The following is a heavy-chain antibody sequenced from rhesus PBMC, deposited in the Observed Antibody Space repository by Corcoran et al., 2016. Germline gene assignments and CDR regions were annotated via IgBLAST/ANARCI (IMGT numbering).Heavy chain of an antibody. CDR2: RSYDGSKK. J-gene: IGHJ4*01. Sequence: EVQLVESGGGLVQPGGSLRLSFAASGFTFSSYDMHWVRQAPGKGLEWVAVRSYDGSKKYYADSVKDRFTISRDKSKNMLDLQMNNLKLEDTAVYYCARLGWGEYLDYWGQGVLVTVSS. CDR3: ARLGWGEYLDY. D-gene: IGHD3-34*01. V-gene: IGHV3-54*02. CDR1: GFTFSSYD.